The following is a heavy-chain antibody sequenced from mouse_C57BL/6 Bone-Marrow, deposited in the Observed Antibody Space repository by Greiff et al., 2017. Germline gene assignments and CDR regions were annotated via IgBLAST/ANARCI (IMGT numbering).Heavy chain of an antibody. CDR3: AHITTVVALDY. Sequence: VQLQQSGPELVKPGASVKISCKASGYAFSSSWMNWVKQRPGKGLEWIGRIYPGDGDTTSNGKFKGKATLTADKSSSTAYMQLSSLTSEDSAVYFCAHITTVVALDYWGQGTTLTVSS. D-gene: IGHD1-1*01. CDR2: IYPGDGDT. J-gene: IGHJ2*01. V-gene: IGHV1-82*01. CDR1: GYAFSSSW.